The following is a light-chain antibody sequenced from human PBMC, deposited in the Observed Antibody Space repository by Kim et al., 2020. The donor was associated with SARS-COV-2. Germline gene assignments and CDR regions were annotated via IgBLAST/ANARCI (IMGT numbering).Light chain of an antibody. CDR2: DVS. J-gene: IGLJ1*01. Sequence: QSALTQPASVSWSPGQSITISCTGTSSDVGGYNYVSCYQQHPGKAPKLMIYDVSNRPSGVSNRFSGSKSGNTASLTISGLQAEDEADYYCSSYTSSSTLYVFGTGTKVTVL. V-gene: IGLV2-14*03. CDR1: SSDVGGYNY. CDR3: SSYTSSSTLYV.